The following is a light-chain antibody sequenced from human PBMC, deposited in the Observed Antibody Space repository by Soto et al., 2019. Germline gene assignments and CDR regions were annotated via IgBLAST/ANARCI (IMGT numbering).Light chain of an antibody. CDR2: GAS. CDR3: QQRSSWPLT. V-gene: IGKV3-15*01. CDR1: QSVGNN. Sequence: EIVMTQSPATLSVSPGERATLSCRASQSVGNNLAWYQQKPGQAPRLLIYGASTRATGIPARFSGSGSGTVFTLTISNVEPEDSAIYYCQQRSSWPLTFGDGTKVDI. J-gene: IGKJ4*01.